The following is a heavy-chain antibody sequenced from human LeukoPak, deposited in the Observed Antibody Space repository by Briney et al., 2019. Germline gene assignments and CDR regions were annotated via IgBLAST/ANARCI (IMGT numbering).Heavy chain of an antibody. D-gene: IGHD3-16*02. CDR3: ARAHYDYVWRSYRHTDAFDI. Sequence: SVKVSCKVSGYTLTGYSMHWVRQAPGQGLEWIGWITPNRGGPNYEQKFQGRVTMTRDTSISTAYMELSRLRSDDTAVYYCARAHYDYVWRSYRHTDAFDIWGQGTIVTVSS. J-gene: IGHJ3*02. CDR1: GYTLTGYS. CDR2: ITPNRGGP. V-gene: IGHV1-2*02.